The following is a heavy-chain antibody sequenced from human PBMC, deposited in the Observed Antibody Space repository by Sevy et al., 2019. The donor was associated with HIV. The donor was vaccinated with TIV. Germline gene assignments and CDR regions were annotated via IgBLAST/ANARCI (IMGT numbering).Heavy chain of an antibody. Sequence: ASVKVSCKASGYTFTTYGITWVRQAPGQGLEWVGWMRPNSGEVGYAQKFQGRVTMTRNISITTAYMELGRLRFDDTAVYYCAQGYYFTYWGQGTVVTVSS. J-gene: IGHJ4*02. CDR2: MRPNSGEV. CDR1: GYTFTTYG. V-gene: IGHV1-8*01. D-gene: IGHD3-22*01. CDR3: AQGYYFTY.